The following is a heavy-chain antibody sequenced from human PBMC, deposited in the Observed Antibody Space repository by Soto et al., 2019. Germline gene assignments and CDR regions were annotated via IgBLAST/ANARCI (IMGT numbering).Heavy chain of an antibody. CDR1: GYTFTTYA. CDR2: INAGNGKT. D-gene: IGHD2-2*02. Sequence: ASVKVSCKASGYTFTTYAIHWARQAPGQRLEWMGWINAGNGKTKYSQKIQDRVTITRDTSATTAYMELSSLTSEDTAVYYCARAGDDCSTTSCYMIDYWGQGTLVTVSS. V-gene: IGHV1-3*01. CDR3: ARAGDDCSTTSCYMIDY. J-gene: IGHJ4*02.